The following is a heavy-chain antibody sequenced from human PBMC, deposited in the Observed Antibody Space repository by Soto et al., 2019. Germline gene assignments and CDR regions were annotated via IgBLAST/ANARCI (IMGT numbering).Heavy chain of an antibody. Sequence: QVPLVQSGPEVKKPGSSVKVSCKASGDTFNSYVITWVRQAPGQGLEWLGGIITAFGTTSYAQNFQDRLTITADEAATTDHRELSSLTSDDTAMYYCTRSYGYTFGGSLDNWGQGTLVTVSS. D-gene: IGHD5-18*01. CDR2: IITAFGTT. J-gene: IGHJ4*02. CDR1: GDTFNSYV. CDR3: TRSYGYTFGGSLDN. V-gene: IGHV1-69*01.